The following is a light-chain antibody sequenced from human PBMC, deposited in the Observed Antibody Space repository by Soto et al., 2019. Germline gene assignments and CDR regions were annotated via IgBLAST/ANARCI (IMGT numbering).Light chain of an antibody. CDR1: SSDVGSYNL. CDR2: EGS. V-gene: IGLV2-23*01. Sequence: QSVLTQPASVSGSPGQSITISCTGTSSDVGSYNLVSWYQQHPGKAPKLMIYEGSKRHSGVSNRFSGSKSGNTASLTISGLQAEDEADYYCCSYAGSSTSVVFGGGTKLTVL. CDR3: CSYAGSSTSVV. J-gene: IGLJ2*01.